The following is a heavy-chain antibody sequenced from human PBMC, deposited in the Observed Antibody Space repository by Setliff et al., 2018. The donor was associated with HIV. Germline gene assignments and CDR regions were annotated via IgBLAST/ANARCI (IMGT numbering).Heavy chain of an antibody. J-gene: IGHJ5*02. CDR1: GDSISSGSYY. Sequence: SETLSLTCSVSGDSISSGSYYWSWIRLPAGKGLEWIGQIHTTGSTSYNPSLESRLTISIDTSKNQFSLKLNSVVATDTAVYYCARRTFGSGRLDPWGQGTLVTVSS. CDR2: IHTTGST. D-gene: IGHD3-16*01. CDR3: ARRTFGSGRLDP. V-gene: IGHV4-61*09.